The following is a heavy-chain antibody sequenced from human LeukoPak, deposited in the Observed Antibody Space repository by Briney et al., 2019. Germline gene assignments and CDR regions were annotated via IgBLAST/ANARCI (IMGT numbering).Heavy chain of an antibody. V-gene: IGHV3-64*01. D-gene: IGHD4-11*01. J-gene: IGHJ4*02. Sequence: GGSLRLSCAASGFTFSSYAMHWVRQAPGKGLEYVSAISSNGGSTYYANSVKGRSTISRDNSKNTLYLQMGSLRAEDMAVYYCARDPPYSKGEYYFDYWGQGTLVTVPS. CDR2: ISSNGGST. CDR1: GFTFSSYA. CDR3: ARDPPYSKGEYYFDY.